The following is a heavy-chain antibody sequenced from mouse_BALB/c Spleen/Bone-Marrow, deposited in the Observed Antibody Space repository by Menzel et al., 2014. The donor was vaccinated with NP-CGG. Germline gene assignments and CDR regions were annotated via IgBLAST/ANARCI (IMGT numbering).Heavy chain of an antibody. Sequence: VQLQQSGAELVKPGASVKLSCTASDFNIKDAYMHWVKQRPEQGLEWIGRIDPANVNTKYDTKFQGKATITADTSSNTAYLLLSSLTSEDTAVYYCAVYYYGRSSFAYWGQGTPVNVSA. V-gene: IGHV14-3*02. D-gene: IGHD1-1*01. CDR2: IDPANVNT. CDR3: AVYYYGRSSFAY. J-gene: IGHJ3*01. CDR1: DFNIKDAY.